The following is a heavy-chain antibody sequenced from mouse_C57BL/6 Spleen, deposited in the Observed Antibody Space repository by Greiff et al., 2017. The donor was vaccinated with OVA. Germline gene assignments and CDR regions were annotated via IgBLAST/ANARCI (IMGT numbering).Heavy chain of an antibody. Sequence: QVQLKQSGAELVRPGASVTLSCKASGYTFTDYEMHWVKQTPVHGLEWIGAIDPETGGTAYNQKFKGKAILTADKSSSTAYMELRSLTSEDSAVYYCTRGAGTARYFDVWGTGTTVTVSS. CDR3: TRGAGTARYFDV. J-gene: IGHJ1*03. CDR2: IDPETGGT. D-gene: IGHD4-1*01. CDR1: GYTFTDYE. V-gene: IGHV1-15*01.